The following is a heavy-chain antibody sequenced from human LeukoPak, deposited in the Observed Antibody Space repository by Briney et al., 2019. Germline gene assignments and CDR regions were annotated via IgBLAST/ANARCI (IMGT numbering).Heavy chain of an antibody. Sequence: ASVKVSCTASGYTFTGYYMHWVRQAPGQGLEWMGWINPNSGDTNYAQNFQGRVTMTRDTSISTAYMELSRLRSDDTAVYYCARDRGIDYWGQGTLVTVSS. V-gene: IGHV1-2*02. CDR1: GYTFTGYY. J-gene: IGHJ4*02. CDR2: INPNSGDT. CDR3: ARDRGIDY.